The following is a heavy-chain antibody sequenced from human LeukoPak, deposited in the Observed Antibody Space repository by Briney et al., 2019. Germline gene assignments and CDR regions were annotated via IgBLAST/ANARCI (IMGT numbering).Heavy chain of an antibody. D-gene: IGHD1-1*01. J-gene: IGHJ3*02. CDR3: AGEFKLDDAFDI. V-gene: IGHV1-8*01. Sequence: ASVKVSCKASGNTFTSYDINWVRQATGQGLEWMGWMNPNSGNTGYAQKFQGRVTMTRNTSISTAYMELSSLRSEDTAVYYCAGEFKLDDAFDIWGQGTMVTVSS. CDR2: MNPNSGNT. CDR1: GNTFTSYD.